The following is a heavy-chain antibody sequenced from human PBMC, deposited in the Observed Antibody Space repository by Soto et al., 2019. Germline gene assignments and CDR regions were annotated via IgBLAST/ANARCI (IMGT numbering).Heavy chain of an antibody. J-gene: IGHJ5*02. CDR1: GGSISSSSYY. Sequence: SETLSLTCTVSGGSISSSSYYWGWIRQPPGKGLELIGNIYYSGSTYYNPSLKSRVTISVDTSKNQFSRKLSSVTAADTAVYYCATSPDHCIGGNRYWFYXWGQGTLLTVSX. D-gene: IGHD2-15*01. V-gene: IGHV4-39*01. CDR3: ATSPDHCIGGNRYWFYX. CDR2: IYYSGST.